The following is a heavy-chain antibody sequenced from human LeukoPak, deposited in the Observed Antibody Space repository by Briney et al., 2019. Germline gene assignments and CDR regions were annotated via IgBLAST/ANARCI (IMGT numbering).Heavy chain of an antibody. CDR2: IYYSGST. J-gene: IGHJ4*02. D-gene: IGHD3-16*02. CDR1: GGSISSGGYY. CDR3: ARCRKDDYVWGSYRYATLDY. Sequence: SSETLSLTCTVSGGSISSGGYYWSWIRQHPGKGLEWIGYIYYSGSTYYNPSLKSRVTISVDTSKNQFSLKLSSVTAADTAVYYCARCRKDDYVWGSYRYATLDYWGQGTLVTVSS. V-gene: IGHV4-31*03.